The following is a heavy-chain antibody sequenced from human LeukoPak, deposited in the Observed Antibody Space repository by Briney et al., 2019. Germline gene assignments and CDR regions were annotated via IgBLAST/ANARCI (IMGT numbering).Heavy chain of an antibody. CDR2: IYTSGST. V-gene: IGHV4-61*02. D-gene: IGHD2-2*02. J-gene: IGHJ6*02. Sequence: PSQTLSLTCTVSGGSISSGSYYWSWIRQPAGKGLEWIGRIYTSGSTNYNPSLKSRVTISVDTSKNQFSLKLSSVTAADTAVYYCARAPDCSSSSCYTYHYGMDVWGQGTTVTVSS. CDR3: ARAPDCSSSSCYTYHYGMDV. CDR1: GGSISSGSYY.